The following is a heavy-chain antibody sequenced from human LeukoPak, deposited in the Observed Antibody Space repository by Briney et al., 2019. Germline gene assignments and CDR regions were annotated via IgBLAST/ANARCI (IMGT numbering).Heavy chain of an antibody. V-gene: IGHV1-18*01. CDR1: GYTFGNYD. CDR3: ARDYQRQLYLYYFDY. J-gene: IGHJ4*02. D-gene: IGHD6-13*01. Sequence: ASVKVSCKASGYTFGNYDITWVRQAPGQGLEWMGWISAYNGNTNYAQKLQGRVTLTTDTSTSTAYMELRSLRSDDTAVYYCARDYQRQLYLYYFDYWGQGTLVTVSS. CDR2: ISAYNGNT.